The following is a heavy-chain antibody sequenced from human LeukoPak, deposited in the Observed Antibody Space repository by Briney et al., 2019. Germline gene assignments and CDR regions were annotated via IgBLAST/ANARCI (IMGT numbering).Heavy chain of an antibody. CDR2: IIPIFGTA. D-gene: IGHD6-6*01. V-gene: IGHV1-69*13. CDR1: GDTFSSYA. J-gene: IGHJ4*02. Sequence: GGSVKVSCKASGDTFSSYAISWVRPAPGQGREWMGGIIPIFGTANYAQKFQGRVTITADESTSTAYMELSSLRSEDTAVYYCARSTRSEYSSSSYWGQGTLVTVSS. CDR3: ARSTRSEYSSSSY.